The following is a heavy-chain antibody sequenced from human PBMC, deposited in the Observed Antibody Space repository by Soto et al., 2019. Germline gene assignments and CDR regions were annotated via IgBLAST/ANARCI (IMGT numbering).Heavy chain of an antibody. CDR2: IYYSGST. Sequence: SETLSLTCTASGGSISSYYWSWIRQPPGEGLEWIGCIYYSGSTNYNPSLKSRVTISVDTSKNQFSLNLRSVTAADTAVYYCARGRWLQLIYFDYWGQGTLVTVSS. V-gene: IGHV4-59*01. D-gene: IGHD5-12*01. CDR3: ARGRWLQLIYFDY. CDR1: GGSISSYY. J-gene: IGHJ4*02.